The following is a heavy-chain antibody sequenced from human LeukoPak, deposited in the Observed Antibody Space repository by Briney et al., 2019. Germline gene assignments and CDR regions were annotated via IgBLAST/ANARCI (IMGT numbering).Heavy chain of an antibody. CDR3: ATDRGYYGSGSYYSLDY. CDR1: GFTFSSYG. Sequence: GGSLRLSCAASGFTFSSYGMHWVRQAPGKGLEWVAFIRYDGSNKYYADSVKGRFTISRDNSKNTLYLQMNSLRAEDTAVYYCATDRGYYGSGSYYSLDYWGQGTLVTVSS. CDR2: IRYDGSNK. V-gene: IGHV3-30*02. D-gene: IGHD3-10*01. J-gene: IGHJ4*02.